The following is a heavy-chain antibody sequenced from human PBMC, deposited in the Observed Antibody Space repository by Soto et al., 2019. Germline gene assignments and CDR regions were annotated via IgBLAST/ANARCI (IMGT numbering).Heavy chain of an antibody. V-gene: IGHV4-31*03. J-gene: IGHJ4*02. Sequence: QVQLQESGPGLLKTSQTLALTCSVSGASITSDGYYWSWIRQFPGKGLEWIGHIYYSGNSYYNLSLGSRLLISVDTSKNQFSLKLSSATAADTAVYYCARTVGSGSPDFDYWGQGILVTVSS. CDR1: GASITSDGYY. D-gene: IGHD3-10*01. CDR2: IYYSGNS. CDR3: ARTVGSGSPDFDY.